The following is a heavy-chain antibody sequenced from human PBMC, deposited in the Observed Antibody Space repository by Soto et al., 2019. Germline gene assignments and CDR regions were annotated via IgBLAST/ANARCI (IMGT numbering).Heavy chain of an antibody. CDR1: GYTFTSYY. Sequence: ASVKLSCKASGYTFTSYYMHWVRQAPGQGLEWMGIINPSGGSTSYAQKFQGRVTMTRDTSTSTVYMELSSLRSEDTAVYYCARDCSSTSCYGVYYYYYGMDVWGQGTTVTVSS. CDR2: INPSGGST. CDR3: ARDCSSTSCYGVYYYYYGMDV. V-gene: IGHV1-46*03. D-gene: IGHD2-2*01. J-gene: IGHJ6*02.